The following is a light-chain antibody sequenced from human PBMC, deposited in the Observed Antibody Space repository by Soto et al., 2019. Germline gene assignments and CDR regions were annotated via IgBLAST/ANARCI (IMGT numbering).Light chain of an antibody. Sequence: EIVLTQCPGTLSLSPGERATLSCRASQSVTSDFLAWYQQKPGQAPRLLIYGASTRAAGVPDRFSGSGSGTDFTLTITRLEPEDFAVYYCQQYGRSSLMFTFGQGTKLGV. CDR2: GAS. CDR3: QQYGRSSLMFT. V-gene: IGKV3-20*01. CDR1: QSVTSDF. J-gene: IGKJ2*01.